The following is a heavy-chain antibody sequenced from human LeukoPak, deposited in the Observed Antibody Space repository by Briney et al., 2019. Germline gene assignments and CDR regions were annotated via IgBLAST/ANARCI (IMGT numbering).Heavy chain of an antibody. CDR1: GGSFSGYY. D-gene: IGHD3-16*02. CDR2: INHSGST. V-gene: IGHV4-34*01. J-gene: IGHJ3*02. Sequence: SETLPLTCAVYGGSFSGYYWSWIRQPPGKGLEWIGEINHSGSTNYNPSLKSRVTISVDTSKNQFSLKLSSVTAADTAVYYCARGPLRGGSYRYTPRFAFDIWGQGTMVTVSS. CDR3: ARGPLRGGSYRYTPRFAFDI.